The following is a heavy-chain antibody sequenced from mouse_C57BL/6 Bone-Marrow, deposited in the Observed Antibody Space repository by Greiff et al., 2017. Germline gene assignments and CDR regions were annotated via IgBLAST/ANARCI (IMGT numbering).Heavy chain of an antibody. CDR3: ARDDYDGYFDV. CDR1: GFTFSSYG. CDR2: ISSGGSYT. Sequence: EVMLVESGGDLVKPGGSLKLSCAASGFTFSSYGMSWVRQTPDKRLEWVATISSGGSYTYYPDSVKGRCTISRDNAKNTLYLQMSSLKSEDTAMYYCARDDYDGYFDVGGTGKTVTVTS. V-gene: IGHV5-6*02. D-gene: IGHD2-4*01. J-gene: IGHJ1*03.